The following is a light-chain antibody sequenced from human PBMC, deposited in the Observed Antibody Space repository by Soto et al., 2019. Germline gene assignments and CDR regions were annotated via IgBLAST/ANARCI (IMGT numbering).Light chain of an antibody. J-gene: IGKJ1*01. V-gene: IGKV1-5*01. CDR3: QHYSSYSST. Sequence: DIQMTHSPSTLSASVGDIVTITCRASQTISNWLAWYQQKPGKAPKLLIYDASILESGVPSRFSGSGSGTEFTLTISSLQPDDFAAYYCQHYSSYSSTFGQGTKVDIK. CDR1: QTISNW. CDR2: DAS.